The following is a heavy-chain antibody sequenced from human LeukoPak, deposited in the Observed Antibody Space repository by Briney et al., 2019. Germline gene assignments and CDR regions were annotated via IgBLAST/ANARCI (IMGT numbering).Heavy chain of an antibody. CDR1: GFTFSSYW. V-gene: IGHV3-7*01. J-gene: IGHJ5*02. CDR2: MKQDGSEK. CDR3: ARDLDTYDILTGYVS. Sequence: GGSLRLSCAASGFTFSSYWMSWVRQAPGKGLEWVANMKQDGSEKYYVDSVKGRFTISRDNAKNSLSLQMNSLRAEDTAVYYCARDLDTYDILTGYVSWGQGTLVTVSS. D-gene: IGHD3-9*01.